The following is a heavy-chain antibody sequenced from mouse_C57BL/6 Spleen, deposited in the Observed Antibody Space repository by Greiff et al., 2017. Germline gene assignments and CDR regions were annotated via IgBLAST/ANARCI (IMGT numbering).Heavy chain of an antibody. J-gene: IGHJ4*01. CDR1: GFSLTSYG. CDR3: ARKTPMAPAMDY. Sequence: QVQLKQSGPGLVQPSPSLSITCTVSGFSLTSYGVHWVRQSPGKGLEWLGVIWSGGSTDYNAAFLSRLSISKDNSKSQVCFKMNSLQADDTAIYYCARKTPMAPAMDYWGQGTSVTVSS. CDR2: IWSGGST. V-gene: IGHV2-2*01. D-gene: IGHD1-1*02.